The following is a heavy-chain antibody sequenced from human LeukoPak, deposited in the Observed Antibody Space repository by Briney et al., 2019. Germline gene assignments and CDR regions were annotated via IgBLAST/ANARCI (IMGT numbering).Heavy chain of an antibody. Sequence: SVKASCEASGGTFSSYAISWVRQAPGQGLEWMGGIIPIFGTANYAQKFQGRVTITADESTSTAYMELSSLRSEDTAVYYCASRSYSGYFDYWGQGTLVTVSS. V-gene: IGHV1-69*01. CDR2: IIPIFGTA. J-gene: IGHJ4*02. CDR3: ASRSYSGYFDY. CDR1: GGTFSSYA. D-gene: IGHD1-26*01.